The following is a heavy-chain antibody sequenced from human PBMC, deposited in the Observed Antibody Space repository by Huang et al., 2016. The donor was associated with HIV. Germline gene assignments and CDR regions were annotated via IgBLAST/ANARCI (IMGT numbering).Heavy chain of an antibody. D-gene: IGHD1-26*01. Sequence: QVQLQESGPGLVKPSQTLSLTCSVSGGAISGGGYYWSWIRQPPGKGLEWVGYIFYTETTYYNPALKSRVSMSVDMSKNQFSLRLSSVTAADTAMYFCARAAYIHSRAYYYYMDVWGRGTMVTVSS. J-gene: IGHJ6*03. CDR3: ARAAYIHSRAYYYYMDV. CDR1: GGAISGGGYY. V-gene: IGHV4-30-4*01. CDR2: IFYTETT.